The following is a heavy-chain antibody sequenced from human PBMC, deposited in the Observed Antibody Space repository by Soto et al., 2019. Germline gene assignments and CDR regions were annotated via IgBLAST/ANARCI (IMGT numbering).Heavy chain of an antibody. V-gene: IGHV3-15*07. Sequence: GGSLRLSCAASGFSITNTWMHWVRQAPGKGLEWVGRVKSKADGGTADYAAPVKGRFTVSRDDSKNTQYLQMNSLKVEDTAVYYCNSYITPIIVRFDYWGHGTLVTVSS. CDR1: GFSITNTW. J-gene: IGHJ4*01. CDR2: VKSKADGGTA. CDR3: NSYITPIIVRFDY. D-gene: IGHD3-10*01.